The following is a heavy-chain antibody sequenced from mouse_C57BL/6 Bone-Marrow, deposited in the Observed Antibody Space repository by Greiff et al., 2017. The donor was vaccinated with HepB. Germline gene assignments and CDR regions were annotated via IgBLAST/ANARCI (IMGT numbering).Heavy chain of an antibody. Sequence: EVQGVESGGDLVKPGGSLKLSCAASGFTFSSYGMSWVRQTPDKRLEWVATISSGGSYTYYPDSVKGRFTISRDNAKNTLYLQMSSLKSEDTAMYYCARHHYGNYIDYWGQGTTLTVSS. D-gene: IGHD2-1*01. V-gene: IGHV5-6*01. J-gene: IGHJ2*01. CDR3: ARHHYGNYIDY. CDR1: GFTFSSYG. CDR2: ISSGGSYT.